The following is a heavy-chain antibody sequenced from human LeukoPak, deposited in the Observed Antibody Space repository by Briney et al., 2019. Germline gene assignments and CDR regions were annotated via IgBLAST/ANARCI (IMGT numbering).Heavy chain of an antibody. J-gene: IGHJ3*02. CDR2: KYYTGSA. CDR3: ATPYCSSISCLDVFNM. Sequence: SQTLSLTCNVSGVSVSDGRYYWTWIRRHPAKGLEWIGYKYYTGSAKYNVSLKSRLTISVDTPKNQFSLQLSSVTAADTATYYCATPYCSSISCLDVFNMWGQGTRVTVSS. V-gene: IGHV4-31*03. D-gene: IGHD2-2*01. CDR1: GVSVSDGRYY.